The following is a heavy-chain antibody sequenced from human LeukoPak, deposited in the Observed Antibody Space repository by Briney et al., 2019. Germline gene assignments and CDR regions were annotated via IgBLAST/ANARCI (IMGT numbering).Heavy chain of an antibody. CDR2: IYTSGST. V-gene: IGHV4-4*09. CDR1: GGSISSYY. J-gene: IGHJ2*01. CDR3: ARERADWYFDL. Sequence: SETLSLTCTVSGGSISSYYWSWIRQPPGKGLEWIGYIYTSGSTHYNSSLKSRVTMSVDTSKNQFSLKLSSVTPTDTAMYFCARERADWYFDLWGRGTLVSVSS.